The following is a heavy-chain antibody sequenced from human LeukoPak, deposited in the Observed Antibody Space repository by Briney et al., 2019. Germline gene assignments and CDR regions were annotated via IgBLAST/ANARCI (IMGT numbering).Heavy chain of an antibody. CDR2: SGSGANT. Sequence: PGGSLRLSCAASGFTFSNYAMSWVRQAPGKGLEWVISGSGANTYYADSVKGRFSISRDNSKNTVFLQMNSLRAEDTAVYYCARRAGAYSHPYDYWGQGTLVTVSS. V-gene: IGHV3-23*01. CDR1: GFTFSNYA. CDR3: ARRAGAYSHPYDY. J-gene: IGHJ4*02. D-gene: IGHD4/OR15-4a*01.